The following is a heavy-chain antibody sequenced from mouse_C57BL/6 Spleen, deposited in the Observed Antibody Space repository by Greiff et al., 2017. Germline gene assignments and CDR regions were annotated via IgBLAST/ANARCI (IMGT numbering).Heavy chain of an antibody. V-gene: IGHV1-63*01. D-gene: IGHD4-1*01. J-gene: IGHJ2*01. CDR1: GYTFTNYW. CDR2: IYPGGGYT. CDR3: ARYGTDYFDY. Sequence: LVESGAELVRPGTSVKMSCKASGYTFTNYWIGWAKQRPGHGLEWIGDIYPGGGYTNYNEKFKGKATLTADKSSSTAYMQFSSLTSEDSAIYYCARYGTDYFDYWGQGTTLTVSS.